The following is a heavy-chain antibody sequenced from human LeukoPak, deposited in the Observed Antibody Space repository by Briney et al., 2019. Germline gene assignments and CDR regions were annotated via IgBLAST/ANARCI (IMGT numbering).Heavy chain of an antibody. Sequence: SETLSLTCTVSGGSISSSSYYWGWIRQPPGKGLEWIGSIYYSGSTYYNPSLKSRVTISVDTSKNQFSLKLSSVTAADTAVYYCARHDLTNIVVVPAAVNWFDPWGQGTLVTVSS. CDR1: GGSISSSSYY. D-gene: IGHD2-2*01. CDR2: IYYSGST. J-gene: IGHJ5*02. CDR3: ARHDLTNIVVVPAAVNWFDP. V-gene: IGHV4-39*01.